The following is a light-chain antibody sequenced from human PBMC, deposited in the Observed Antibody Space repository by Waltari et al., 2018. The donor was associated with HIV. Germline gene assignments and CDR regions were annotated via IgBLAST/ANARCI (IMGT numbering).Light chain of an antibody. V-gene: IGLV2-14*03. J-gene: IGLJ3*02. CDR2: HVS. CDR3: SSYMDYGTLV. Sequence: QSDLTQPASVSGSPGQSVTISCPGTAAVIGGSNSSSWYQHHPGKAPKLIIFHVSNRPTGISSRFSGSKSGNTASLTISGLQTEDEADFYCSSYMDYGTLVFGGGTKLTVL. CDR1: AAVIGGSNS.